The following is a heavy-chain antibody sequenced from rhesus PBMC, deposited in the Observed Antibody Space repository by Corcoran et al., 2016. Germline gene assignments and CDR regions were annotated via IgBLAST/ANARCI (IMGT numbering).Heavy chain of an antibody. CDR1: GFSISIGYG. J-gene: IGHJ4*01. CDR2: IDGTNGNT. V-gene: IGHV4-127*01. CDR3: ARGNPPDY. Sequence: QVQLQESGPGLVKPSETLSLTCAVSGFSISIGYGWTWIRQPPGKGLEWMGYIDGTNGNTYYNPSLKSRVTISKDTSKNQFSLKLNSVTAADTAVYYCARGNPPDYWGQGVLVTVSS.